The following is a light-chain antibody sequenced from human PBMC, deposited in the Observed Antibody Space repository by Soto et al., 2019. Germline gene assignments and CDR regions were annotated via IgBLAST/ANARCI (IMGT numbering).Light chain of an antibody. CDR1: QGITTY. V-gene: IGKV1-8*01. Sequence: AIRMTQSPSSLPSSTGERVTITCRASQGITTYLAWYQQKPGKAPKVLIHNAFALQGGVPSRFSGSGSGTDFTLTISSLQSEDFATYYCQQYDTFPWTFGEGTKVEMK. J-gene: IGKJ1*01. CDR2: NAF. CDR3: QQYDTFPWT.